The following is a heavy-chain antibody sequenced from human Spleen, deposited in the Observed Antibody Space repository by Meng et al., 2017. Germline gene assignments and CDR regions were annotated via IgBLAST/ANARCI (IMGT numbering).Heavy chain of an antibody. CDR2: LIPIFSKA. CDR3: ARAQVRWAHLYYFEY. J-gene: IGHJ4*02. D-gene: IGHD4-23*01. V-gene: IGHV1-69*01. Sequence: VRRLSFGPVVMWSGSSWTCSFQASGITFKCSALRWMRQAPGQGLEWMGVLIPIFSKAHYAQQFQGRVTITADESTSTAYMELSSLGSDDTAVYYCARAQVRWAHLYYFEYWGQGTLFTVSS. CDR1: GITFKCSA.